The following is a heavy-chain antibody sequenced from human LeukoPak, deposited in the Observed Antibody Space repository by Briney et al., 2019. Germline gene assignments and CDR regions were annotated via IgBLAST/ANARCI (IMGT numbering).Heavy chain of an antibody. Sequence: PGASLRLSCAASGFTFRNYAMAWVRQAPGKGLEWVSSIRNFGETHYADSVRGRFIISRDNSQNTLYLQMNSLRAEDSALYYCANIPPFDYGDYAIQLDWGQGTLVTVSS. CDR3: ANIPPFDYGDYAIQLD. CDR1: GFTFRNYA. V-gene: IGHV3-23*01. CDR2: IRNFGET. D-gene: IGHD4-17*01. J-gene: IGHJ4*02.